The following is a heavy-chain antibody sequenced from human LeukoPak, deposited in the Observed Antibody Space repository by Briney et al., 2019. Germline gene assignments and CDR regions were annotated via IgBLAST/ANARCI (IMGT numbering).Heavy chain of an antibody. V-gene: IGHV4-4*02. Sequence: PSGTLSLTCAVSVDSISSSKWWSWVRQAPGKGLEWIGEIHPGGSTNYNPSLKSRVTMSIDKSKNQFSLEMSSVTAADTAVYYCARSRDTTNYYGMDVWGQGTTVTVSS. CDR3: ARSRDTTNYYGMDV. D-gene: IGHD1-26*01. J-gene: IGHJ6*02. CDR2: IHPGGST. CDR1: VDSISSSKW.